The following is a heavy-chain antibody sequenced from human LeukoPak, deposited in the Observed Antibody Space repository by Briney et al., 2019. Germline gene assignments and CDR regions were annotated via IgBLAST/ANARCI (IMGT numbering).Heavy chain of an antibody. J-gene: IGHJ4*02. V-gene: IGHV3-33*01. CDR3: ARDHEWGRAYFDY. CDR1: GFTFSSYG. CDR2: IWYDGSSE. Sequence: PGRSLRLSCAASGFTFSSYGMHWVRQAPGKGLEWMAVIWYDGSSEYCADSVKGRFTISRDNSKNTLYLQMNSLRAEDTAVYYCARDHEWGRAYFDYWGQGTLVTVSS. D-gene: IGHD1-26*01.